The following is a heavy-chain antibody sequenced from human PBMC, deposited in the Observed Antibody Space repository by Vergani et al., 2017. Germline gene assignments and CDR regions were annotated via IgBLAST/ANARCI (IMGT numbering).Heavy chain of an antibody. CDR1: GFTFSTFG. Sequence: EVQVVESGGGLVKPGGSLRLSCADSGFTFSTFGMNWVRQAPGKGLEWVSSISVSSTYISYTDSVKGRFTISRDNAKNSLFLQMNSLRAEDTAVYFCATAHPGDYFHFWGQGSLVTVSS. V-gene: IGHV3-21*04. CDR3: ATAHPGDYFHF. J-gene: IGHJ4*02. CDR2: ISVSSTYI.